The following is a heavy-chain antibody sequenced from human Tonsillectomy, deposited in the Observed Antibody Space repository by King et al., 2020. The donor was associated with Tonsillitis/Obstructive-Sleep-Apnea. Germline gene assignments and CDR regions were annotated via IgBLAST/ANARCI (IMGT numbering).Heavy chain of an antibody. CDR1: GFTFTSHT. CDR3: ARDLGIGAGSLLVPRGLDY. CDR2: ITYDGTKN. Sequence: VQLVESGGGVVQPGMSLRLSCAASGFTFTSHTMHWVRQAPGKGLEWVAVITYDGTKNYYADSVKGRFTVSRDNSKNTIYRQMNSLRAEDTAVYYCARDLGIGAGSLLVPRGLDYWGQGTLVTVSS. D-gene: IGHD1-26*01. J-gene: IGHJ4*02. V-gene: IGHV3-30-3*01.